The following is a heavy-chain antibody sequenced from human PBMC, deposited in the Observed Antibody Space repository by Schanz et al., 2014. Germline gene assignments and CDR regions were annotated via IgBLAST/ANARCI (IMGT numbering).Heavy chain of an antibody. D-gene: IGHD4-17*01. CDR3: VRDTDYHFDY. Sequence: EVQLVESGGGLVQPGGSLRLSCAASGFTFSDSWMHWVRQAPGKGLVWVSRTSNDGSFTTFADSVKGRFTISRDNAKNTLYLQMNSLRAEDTCVYYCVRDTDYHFDYWGQGTLVTVSS. V-gene: IGHV3-74*01. CDR2: TSNDGSFT. J-gene: IGHJ4*02. CDR1: GFTFSDSW.